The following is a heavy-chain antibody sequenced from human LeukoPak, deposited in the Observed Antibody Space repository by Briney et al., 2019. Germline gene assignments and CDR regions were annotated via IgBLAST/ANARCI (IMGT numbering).Heavy chain of an antibody. CDR1: GYTFTDYY. J-gene: IGHJ4*02. CDR2: IHPNTGGT. Sequence: ASVKVSCKASGYTFTDYYIHWVRQAPGQGLEWVGWIHPNTGGTNYPPKFQGRVTMTRDTSISTVYMELSRLRSDDTAVYYCAKVGTLYGSGSNFDYWGQGSLVIVSS. D-gene: IGHD3-10*01. CDR3: AKVGTLYGSGSNFDY. V-gene: IGHV1-2*02.